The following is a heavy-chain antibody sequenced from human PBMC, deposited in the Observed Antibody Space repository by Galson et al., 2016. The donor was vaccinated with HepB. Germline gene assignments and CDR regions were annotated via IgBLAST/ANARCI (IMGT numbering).Heavy chain of an antibody. J-gene: IGHJ4*02. D-gene: IGHD6-19*01. Sequence: SLRLSCAASGFTFDDYGMTWVRQAPGRGLEWVSGINWNSDRTGYAESVKGRFTISRDNAKNSLYLQMNSLRAEDTAFYYCARGAYSSGYVDYWGQGILVTVSS. CDR1: GFTFDDYG. CDR3: ARGAYSSGYVDY. V-gene: IGHV3-20*04. CDR2: INWNSDRT.